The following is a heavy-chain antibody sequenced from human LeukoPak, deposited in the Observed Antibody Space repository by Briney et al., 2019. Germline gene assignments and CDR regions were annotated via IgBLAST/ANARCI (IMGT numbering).Heavy chain of an antibody. CDR1: GITFSTYA. V-gene: IGHV3-21*03. J-gene: IGHJ5*02. Sequence: GGSLRLSCAASGITFSTYAMSWVRQAPGKGLEWVAGIGSASISIYYADSVKGRFTISRDDAKNSLYLQMNSLRAEDTAVYCCARDGYQVPTIFGTFDPWGQGTLVTVSS. CDR3: ARDGYQVPTIFGTFDP. CDR2: IGSASISI. D-gene: IGHD3-3*01.